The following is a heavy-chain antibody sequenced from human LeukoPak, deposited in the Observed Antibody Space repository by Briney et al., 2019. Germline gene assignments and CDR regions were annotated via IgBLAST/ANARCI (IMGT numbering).Heavy chain of an antibody. CDR1: GFTFSTYG. CDR2: IWYDGSNE. D-gene: IGHD5-18*01. J-gene: IGHJ6*02. V-gene: IGHV3-33*01. CDR3: ARSGSYGSGNYYYYGVDV. Sequence: GGSLRLSCAASGFTFSTYGMHWVRQAPGKGLAWVAVIWYDGSNEYYADSVKGRFTISRDNSKNTLYLQMNSLRAEDTAVYYCARSGSYGSGNYYYYGVDVWGQGTTVTVSS.